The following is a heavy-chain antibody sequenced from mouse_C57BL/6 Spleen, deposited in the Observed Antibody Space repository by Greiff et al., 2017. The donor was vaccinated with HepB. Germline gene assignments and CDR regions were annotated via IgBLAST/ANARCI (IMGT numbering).Heavy chain of an antibody. D-gene: IGHD1-1*01. J-gene: IGHJ3*01. CDR1: GYTFTDYY. CDR3: ASPTVVEGAY. Sequence: EVQLQQSGPELVKPGASVKISCKASGYTFTDYYMNWVKQSHGKSLEWIGDINPNNGGTSYNQKFKGKATLTVDKSSSTAYMELRSLTSEDSAVYYCASPTVVEGAYWGQGTLVTVSA. V-gene: IGHV1-26*01. CDR2: INPNNGGT.